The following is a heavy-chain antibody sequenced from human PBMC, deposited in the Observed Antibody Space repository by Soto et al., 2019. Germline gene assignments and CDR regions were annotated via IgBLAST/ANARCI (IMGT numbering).Heavy chain of an antibody. J-gene: IGHJ6*02. CDR2: ISSSSSYI. V-gene: IGHV3-21*01. CDR3: ARASSDYYYYGMDV. CDR1: EFTFSSYS. Sequence: EVQLVESGGGLVKPGGSLRLSCTASEFTFSSYSMNWVRQAPGKGLEWVSSISSSSSYIYYADSVKGRFTISRDNAQTSLYLQMNSLRAEDTAVYYCARASSDYYYYGMDVWGQGTTVTVSS.